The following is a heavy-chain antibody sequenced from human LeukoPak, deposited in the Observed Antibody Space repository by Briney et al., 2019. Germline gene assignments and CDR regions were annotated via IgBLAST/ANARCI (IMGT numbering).Heavy chain of an antibody. J-gene: IGHJ4*02. D-gene: IGHD3-3*01. CDR2: ITSDTRTM. CDR1: GFTFSVYS. V-gene: IGHV3-48*01. Sequence: GGSLRLSCAASGFTFSVYSMNWVRQAPGKGLEWISYITSDTRTMYYTDSVRGRFTISRDNAKNSLYLQLNNLRADDTAVYYCARSTEWYADYWGQGTLVTVSS. CDR3: ARSTEWYADY.